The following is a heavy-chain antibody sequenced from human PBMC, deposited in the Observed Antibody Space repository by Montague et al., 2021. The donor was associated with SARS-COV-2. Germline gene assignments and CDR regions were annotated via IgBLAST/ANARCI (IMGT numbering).Heavy chain of an antibody. D-gene: IGHD6-13*01. Sequence: PALVKPTQTLTLTCTFSGFSLTTSGVGVGWIRQPPGKALECLALIYWDDGKRYSPSLKSRLTITKDTSKNQVVLTVTNMDPVDTATYYCAHRGSWAGPGMDVWGQGTTVTVSS. CDR1: GFSLTTSGVG. CDR2: IYWDDGK. CDR3: AHRGSWAGPGMDV. J-gene: IGHJ6*02. V-gene: IGHV2-5*02.